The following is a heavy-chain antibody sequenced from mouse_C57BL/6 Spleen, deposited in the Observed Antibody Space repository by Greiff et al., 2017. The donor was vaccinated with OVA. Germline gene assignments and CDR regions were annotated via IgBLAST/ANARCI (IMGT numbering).Heavy chain of an antibody. Sequence: QVQLQPGAELVRPGSSVKLSCKASGYTFTSYWMDWVKQRPGQGLEWIGNIYPSDSETHYNQKFKDKATLTVDKSSSTAYMQLSSLTSEDSAVYYCAREGYVEGHYFDYWGQGTTLTVSS. D-gene: IGHD2-2*01. J-gene: IGHJ2*01. CDR2: IYPSDSET. CDR3: AREGYVEGHYFDY. V-gene: IGHV1-61*01. CDR1: GYTFTSYW.